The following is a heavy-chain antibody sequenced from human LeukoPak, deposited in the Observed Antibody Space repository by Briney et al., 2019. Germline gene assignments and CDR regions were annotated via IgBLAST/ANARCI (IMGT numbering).Heavy chain of an antibody. CDR1: GDSISSDNYY. CDR2: INHSGST. J-gene: IGHJ4*02. Sequence: ASETLSLTCTVSGDSISSDNYYWSWIRQPPGKGLEWIGEINHSGSTNYNPSLKSRVTISVDTSKNQFSLKLSSVTAADTAVYYCARSPWRTPFDYWGQGTLVTVSS. CDR3: ARSPWRTPFDY. V-gene: IGHV4-39*07.